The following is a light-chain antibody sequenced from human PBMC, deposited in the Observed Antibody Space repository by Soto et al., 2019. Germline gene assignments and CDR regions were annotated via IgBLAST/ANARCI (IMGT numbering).Light chain of an antibody. CDR1: QSVGRF. Sequence: EIVVTQSPATLSLSPGERATLSCRASQSVGRFLAWYQQKPGQAPRLLIYDTSNRASGIPARFSGSGSGTDFTLTISSLEPEDFAVYYCQQRSNWPLTFGGGTKVEIK. V-gene: IGKV3-11*01. J-gene: IGKJ4*01. CDR2: DTS. CDR3: QQRSNWPLT.